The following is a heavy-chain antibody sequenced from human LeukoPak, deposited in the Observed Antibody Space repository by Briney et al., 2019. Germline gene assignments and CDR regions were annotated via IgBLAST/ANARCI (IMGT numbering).Heavy chain of an antibody. Sequence: SGGSLRLSCAASGFTFSSYSMNWVRRAPGKGLEWVSSISSSSSYIYYADSVKGRFTISRDNAKNSLYLQMNSLRAEDTAVYYCARDVVVPAAYFDYWGQGTLVTVSS. CDR1: GFTFSSYS. CDR2: ISSSSSYI. J-gene: IGHJ4*02. D-gene: IGHD2-2*01. CDR3: ARDVVVPAAYFDY. V-gene: IGHV3-21*01.